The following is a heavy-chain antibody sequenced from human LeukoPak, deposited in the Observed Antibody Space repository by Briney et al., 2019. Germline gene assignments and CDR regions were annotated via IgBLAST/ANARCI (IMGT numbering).Heavy chain of an antibody. CDR2: ISGSGGTT. Sequence: GGSLRLSCAASGFTFSNYTMTWVRQAPGKGLEWVSVISGSGGTTNYADSVKGRFTISRDNSKNMLYLQMNSLRAEDTAVYYCAKGRTGYIPDYWGQGTPVTVSS. J-gene: IGHJ4*02. D-gene: IGHD6-13*01. CDR1: GFTFSNYT. CDR3: AKGRTGYIPDY. V-gene: IGHV3-23*01.